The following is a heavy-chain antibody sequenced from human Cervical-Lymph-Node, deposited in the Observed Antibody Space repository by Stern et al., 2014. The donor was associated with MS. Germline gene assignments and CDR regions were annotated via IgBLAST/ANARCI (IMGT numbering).Heavy chain of an antibody. Sequence: DQLVQSGGGLVKPGGSLRLSCAGSGFTFSSYSINWVRQAPGKGLEWVSSVSYRNSSTYYADSVKGRFTISRDNAENAVYLQMNSLRPEDTAVYYCASFGAARDFWGQGTLVTVS. D-gene: IGHD3-10*01. CDR3: ASFGAARDF. J-gene: IGHJ4*02. V-gene: IGHV3-21*06. CDR2: VSYRNSST. CDR1: GFTFSSYS.